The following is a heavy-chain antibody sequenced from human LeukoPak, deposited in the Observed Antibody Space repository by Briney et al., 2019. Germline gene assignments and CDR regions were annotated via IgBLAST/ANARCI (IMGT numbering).Heavy chain of an antibody. CDR3: ARAEGYSYAFYFVY. CDR1: GFTFSSYW. CDR2: IKYGGSEK. J-gene: IGHJ4*02. V-gene: IGHV3-7*04. D-gene: IGHD5-18*01. Sequence: HPGGSLRLSCAASGFTFSSYWMTWVRQAPGKGLEWVANIKYGGSEKYYADSVKGRFTISRDNAKNSLYLQMNTLRAKDTAVYFCARAEGYSYAFYFVYWGQGTLVTVSS.